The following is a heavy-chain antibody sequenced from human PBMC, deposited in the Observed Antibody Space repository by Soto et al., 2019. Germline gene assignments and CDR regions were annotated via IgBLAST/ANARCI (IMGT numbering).Heavy chain of an antibody. Sequence: PSETLSLTCAVYGGSLSGYYWSWIRQPPGKGREWIGEIGHSGSTIYNPSLDSRVTISEDSSNNQFSLKLNSVTAAYTAVCYCARHGGYYFDYWGQGAPVTVSS. V-gene: IGHV4-34*01. CDR1: GGSLSGYY. CDR2: IGHSGST. CDR3: ARHGGYYFDY. J-gene: IGHJ4*02. D-gene: IGHD3-16*01.